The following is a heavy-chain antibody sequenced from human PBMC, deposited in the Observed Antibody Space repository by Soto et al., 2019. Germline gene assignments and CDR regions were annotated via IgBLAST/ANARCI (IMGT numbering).Heavy chain of an antibody. CDR2: AYYTGTT. CDR3: ERHEFNSSGYDKFDV. Sequence: SETLSLTCTVSGGSISDINYYWGWVRQPPGKGLEWLGIAYYTGTTFYNPSLQSRLTMSVDTANNHLSLKLNSVTAADTAVYYCERHEFNSSGYDKFDVWGQGTLVTVSS. CDR1: GGSISDINYY. D-gene: IGHD3-22*01. J-gene: IGHJ3*01. V-gene: IGHV4-39*01.